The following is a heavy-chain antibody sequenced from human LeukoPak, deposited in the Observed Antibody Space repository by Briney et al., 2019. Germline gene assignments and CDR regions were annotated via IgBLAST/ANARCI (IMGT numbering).Heavy chain of an antibody. Sequence: ASVKVSCKASGGTFSSYAISWVRQAPGQGLEWMGGIIPIFGTANYAQKFQGRVTITADESTSTAYMELSSLRSEDTAVYYCASEARTRCSGGSCYSDYWGQGTLVTVSS. V-gene: IGHV1-69*01. CDR3: ASEARTRCSGGSCYSDY. CDR2: IIPIFGTA. J-gene: IGHJ4*02. D-gene: IGHD2-15*01. CDR1: GGTFSSYA.